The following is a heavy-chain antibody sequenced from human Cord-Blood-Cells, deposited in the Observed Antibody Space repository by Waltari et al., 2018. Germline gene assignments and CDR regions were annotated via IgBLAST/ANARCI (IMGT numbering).Heavy chain of an antibody. Sequence: QVQLVQSGAEVKKPGASVKVFCKASGYTFTGYYMHWVRQAPGQGLEWMGWINPISGGTNSAQKFQGRVTKTRDTSISTAYMGLSRLRSDDTAVYYCARVKRAVDAFDIWGQGTMVTVSS. J-gene: IGHJ3*02. V-gene: IGHV1-2*02. D-gene: IGHD2-21*01. CDR1: GYTFTGYY. CDR3: ARVKRAVDAFDI. CDR2: INPISGGT.